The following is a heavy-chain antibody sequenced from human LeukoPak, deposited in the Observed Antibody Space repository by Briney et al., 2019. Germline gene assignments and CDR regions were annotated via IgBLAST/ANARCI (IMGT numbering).Heavy chain of an antibody. J-gene: IGHJ4*02. Sequence: GGSLRLSCAASGFTFSNYWMSWVRQAPGKGLEWVSAISGSGGSTYYADSVKGRFTISRDNSKNTLYLQMNSLRAEDTAVYYCAASPYSSGWYTFDYWGQGTLITVSS. V-gene: IGHV3-23*01. D-gene: IGHD6-19*01. CDR2: ISGSGGST. CDR3: AASPYSSGWYTFDY. CDR1: GFTFSNYW.